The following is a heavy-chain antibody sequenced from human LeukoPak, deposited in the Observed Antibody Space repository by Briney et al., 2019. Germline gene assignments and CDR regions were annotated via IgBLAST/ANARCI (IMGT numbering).Heavy chain of an antibody. V-gene: IGHV3-23*01. Sequence: PGGSLRLSCAASGFTFSNSAMSWVRQTAEKGLEWVSLISGSGTDTYYADSVKGRFTISRDNSENTVYLQIDSLRAEDTAVYYCAKAEYYDSSGSHAFDIWGQGTMVTVSS. J-gene: IGHJ3*02. CDR3: AKAEYYDSSGSHAFDI. CDR1: GFTFSNSA. CDR2: ISGSGTDT. D-gene: IGHD3-22*01.